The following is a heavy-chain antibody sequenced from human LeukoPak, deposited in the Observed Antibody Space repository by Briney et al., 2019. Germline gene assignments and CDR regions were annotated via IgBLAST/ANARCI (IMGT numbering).Heavy chain of an antibody. Sequence: GESLKISCKGSGYSFSNYWIAWVRRMPGKGLEWMGIIFPADSDTRYSPSLQGQVTISVDKSINTAYLQWSSLKASDSAMYYCARPPGVGATSFDYWGQGTLVTVPS. CDR1: GYSFSNYW. CDR2: IFPADSDT. J-gene: IGHJ4*02. CDR3: ARPPGVGATSFDY. D-gene: IGHD1-26*01. V-gene: IGHV5-51*01.